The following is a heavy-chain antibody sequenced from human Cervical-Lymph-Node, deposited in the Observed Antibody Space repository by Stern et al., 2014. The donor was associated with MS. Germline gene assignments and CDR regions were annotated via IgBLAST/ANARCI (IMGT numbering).Heavy chain of an antibody. CDR2: IYPGDSDA. Sequence: VQLVESGAGLIKPGESLRISCTGSGYSFSGNWIPWVRQMPGKGLEWMGNIYPGDSDASYSPSCQGQVTISADKSISTAYLQWSSLKASDTAMYCCARDYGDYAFDYWGQGTLVTVSS. J-gene: IGHJ4*02. D-gene: IGHD4-17*01. V-gene: IGHV5-51*01. CDR3: ARDYGDYAFDY. CDR1: GYSFSGNW.